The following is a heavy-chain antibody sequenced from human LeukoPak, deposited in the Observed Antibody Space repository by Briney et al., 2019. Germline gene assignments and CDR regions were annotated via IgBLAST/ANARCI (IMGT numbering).Heavy chain of an antibody. Sequence: SETLSLTCTVSGGSISSSSYYWGWIRQPPGKGLEWIGSIYYSGSTYYNPSLKSRVTISVDTSKNQFSLKLSSVTAADTAVYYCARRRIMIFGVVYYYYYMDVWGKGTTVTVSS. V-gene: IGHV4-39*01. CDR3: ARRRIMIFGVVYYYYYMDV. D-gene: IGHD3-3*01. CDR1: GGSISSSSYY. J-gene: IGHJ6*03. CDR2: IYYSGST.